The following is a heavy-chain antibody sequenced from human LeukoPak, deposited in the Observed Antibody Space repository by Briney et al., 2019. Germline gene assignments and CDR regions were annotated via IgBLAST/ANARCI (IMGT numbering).Heavy chain of an antibody. Sequence: SQTLSLTSAISGGSVSSNSAAWTWIRQSPARGLEWLGRTYYRSKWYNDYAVSVKSRITINPDTSKNQFSLQLNSVTPEDTAVYYCARDPRIRPYGDALDIWGQGTMVTVSS. CDR2: TYYRSKWYN. J-gene: IGHJ3*02. CDR3: ARDPRIRPYGDALDI. CDR1: GGSVSSNSAA. D-gene: IGHD5-18*01. V-gene: IGHV6-1*01.